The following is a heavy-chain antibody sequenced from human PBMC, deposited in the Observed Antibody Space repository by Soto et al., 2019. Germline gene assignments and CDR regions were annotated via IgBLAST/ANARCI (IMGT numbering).Heavy chain of an antibody. D-gene: IGHD7-27*01. V-gene: IGHV4-59*01. Sequence: SETLSLTCTVSGGSISSYYWSWIRQPPGKGLEWIGYIYYSGGTNYNPSLKSRVTISVDTYKNQFSLKLSSVTAADTAVYYCARASELGNNAFDIWGQGTMVTVSS. CDR2: IYYSGGT. CDR1: GGSISSYY. CDR3: ARASELGNNAFDI. J-gene: IGHJ3*02.